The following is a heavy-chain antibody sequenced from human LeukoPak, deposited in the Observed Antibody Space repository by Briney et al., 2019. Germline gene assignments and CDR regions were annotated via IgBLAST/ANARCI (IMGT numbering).Heavy chain of an antibody. V-gene: IGHV1-69*15. CDR1: GGTFSSYA. CDR2: IIPIFGTA. D-gene: IGHD5-18*01. Sequence: SVKVSCKASGGTFSSYAISWVRQAPGQGLEWVGRIIPIFGTANYAQKFQGRVTITPDESTSTAYMELSSLRSEDTAVYYCAREIQLWSFDYWGQGTLVTVSS. CDR3: AREIQLWSFDY. J-gene: IGHJ4*02.